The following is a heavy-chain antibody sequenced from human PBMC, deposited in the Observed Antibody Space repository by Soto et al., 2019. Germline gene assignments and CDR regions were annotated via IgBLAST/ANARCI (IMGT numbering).Heavy chain of an antibody. CDR1: GFTFSIYW. V-gene: IGHV3-7*05. J-gene: IGHJ3*02. CDR2: INQDGSEK. CDR3: ARVTLGAFDI. Sequence: GGSLRLSCAASGFTFSIYWMSWVRQAPEKGLEWVAKINQDGSEKYYVGSVKGRFTISRDNAKNALYLQTNSLSAEDTAVYYCARVTLGAFDIWGQGTMVTVSS. D-gene: IGHD3-16*01.